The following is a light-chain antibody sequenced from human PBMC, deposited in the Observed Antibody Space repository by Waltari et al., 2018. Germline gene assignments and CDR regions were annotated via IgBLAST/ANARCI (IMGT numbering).Light chain of an antibody. Sequence: DIQMTQSPSTLSASVGDRVTHTCRASQSISSWLAWYQQKPGKAPKLLIYKASSLESGVPSRFSGSGSGTEFTLTISSLQPDDFATYYCQQYNSYSLTFGGGTKVEIK. CDR2: KAS. CDR3: QQYNSYSLT. V-gene: IGKV1-5*03. J-gene: IGKJ4*01. CDR1: QSISSW.